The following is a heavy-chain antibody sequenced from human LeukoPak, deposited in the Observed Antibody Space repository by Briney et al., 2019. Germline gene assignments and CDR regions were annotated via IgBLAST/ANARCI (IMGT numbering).Heavy chain of an antibody. V-gene: IGHV1-2*04. D-gene: IGHD6-13*01. Sequence: ASVKVSCKASGYTFTGYYMHWVRQAPGQGLEWMGWINPNSGGTNYAQKFQGWVTMTRDTSISTAYMELSRLRSDDTAVYYCARAGVDPLTAGYDAFDIWGQGTMVTVSS. CDR2: INPNSGGT. CDR3: ARAGVDPLTAGYDAFDI. J-gene: IGHJ3*02. CDR1: GYTFTGYY.